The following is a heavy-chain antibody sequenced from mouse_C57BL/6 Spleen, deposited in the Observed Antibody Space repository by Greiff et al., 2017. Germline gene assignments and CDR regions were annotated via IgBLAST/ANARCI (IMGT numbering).Heavy chain of an antibody. J-gene: IGHJ4*01. CDR2: IYPGSGST. D-gene: IGHD1-1*01. CDR1: GYTFTSYW. V-gene: IGHV1-55*01. CDR3: ARSGYGSSYDYAMDY. Sequence: VQLKESGAELVKPGASVKMSCKASGYTFTSYWITWVKQRPGQGLEWIGDIYPGSGSTNYNEKFKSKATLTVDTSSSTAYMQLSSLTSEDSAVYYCARSGYGSSYDYAMDYWGQGTSVTVSS.